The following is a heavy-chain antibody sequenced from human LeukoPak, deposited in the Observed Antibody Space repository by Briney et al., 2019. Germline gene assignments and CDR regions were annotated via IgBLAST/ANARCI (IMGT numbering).Heavy chain of an antibody. D-gene: IGHD3-16*01. CDR1: GYTFTDYY. J-gene: IGHJ4*02. Sequence: GASVKVSCKTSGYTFTDYYIHWVRQAPGQGLEWMGRINPDSGGTNYAPKVQGRVTMTRETSISTAYMELSRPRSDDTAVYYCARAPRLGELLIDWGQGTLVTVSS. CDR2: INPDSGGT. CDR3: ARAPRLGELLID. V-gene: IGHV1-2*06.